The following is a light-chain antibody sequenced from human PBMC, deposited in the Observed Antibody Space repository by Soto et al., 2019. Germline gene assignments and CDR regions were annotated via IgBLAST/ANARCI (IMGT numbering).Light chain of an antibody. CDR2: KAS. Sequence: DIDMTQSPSTLSGSVVDIVTITCRASQTISSWLAWYQQKPGKAPKLLIYKASTLKSGVPSRFSGSGSGTEFTLTISSLQPGDFATYYCQHYNSYSEAFGQGTKVDI. CDR1: QTISSW. CDR3: QHYNSYSEA. V-gene: IGKV1-5*03. J-gene: IGKJ1*01.